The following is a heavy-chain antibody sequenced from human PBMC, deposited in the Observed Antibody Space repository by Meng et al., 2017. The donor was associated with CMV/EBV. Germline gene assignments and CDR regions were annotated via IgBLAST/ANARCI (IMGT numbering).Heavy chain of an antibody. CDR1: GFTFSTYD. Sequence: GGSLRLSCTASGFTFSTYDFHWVRQPTGKGLEWVSSIGTVGDTYSIGSVKGRFIISREDAKNSVYLQMNGLRDGDTGLYYCARARSPTHLDYWGQGALVTVSS. V-gene: IGHV3-13*01. J-gene: IGHJ4*02. CDR3: ARARSPTHLDY. CDR2: IGTVGDT.